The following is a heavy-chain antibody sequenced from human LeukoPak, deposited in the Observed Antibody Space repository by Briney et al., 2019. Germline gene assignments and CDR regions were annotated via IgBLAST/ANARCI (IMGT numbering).Heavy chain of an antibody. CDR2: ISSSSSYI. CDR1: GFTFSSYS. V-gene: IGHV3-21*01. CDR3: ARGLIRARRTLGY. Sequence: PGGSLRLSCAASGFTFSSYSMNWVRQAPGKGLEWVSSISSSSSYIYYADSVKGRFTISRDNAKNSLYLQMNSLRAEDTAVYYCARGLIRARRTLGYWGQGTLVTVSS. J-gene: IGHJ4*02. D-gene: IGHD3-16*01.